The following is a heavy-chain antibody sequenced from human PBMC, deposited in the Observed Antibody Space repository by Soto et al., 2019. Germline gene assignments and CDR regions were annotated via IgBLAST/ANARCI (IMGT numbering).Heavy chain of an antibody. J-gene: IGHJ4*02. V-gene: IGHV3-30*18. Sequence: SLRLSCAASGFTFSSYCMHWVRQSPGKGLEWVAVISYDGSNKYYADSVKVRFTISRDNSKNTLYLQMNSLRAEDTALYYCAKDWMRDNWNPRNFDYWGQGTLDTVSS. CDR1: GFTFSSYC. D-gene: IGHD1-20*01. CDR3: AKDWMRDNWNPRNFDY. CDR2: ISYDGSNK.